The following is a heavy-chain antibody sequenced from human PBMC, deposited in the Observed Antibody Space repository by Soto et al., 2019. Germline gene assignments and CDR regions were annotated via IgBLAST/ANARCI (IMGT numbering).Heavy chain of an antibody. CDR1: GFTFSSYG. CDR3: ARGITIFGVVTPPGY. CDR2: ISYDGSNK. D-gene: IGHD3-3*01. J-gene: IGHJ4*02. Sequence: QVQLVESGGGVVQPGRSLRLSCAASGFTFSSYGMHWVRQAPGKGLEWVAVISYDGSNKYYADSVKGRFTISRDNSKNTLYLQMNSLSAEDTAVYYCARGITIFGVVTPPGYWGQGPLVTGSS. V-gene: IGHV3-30*03.